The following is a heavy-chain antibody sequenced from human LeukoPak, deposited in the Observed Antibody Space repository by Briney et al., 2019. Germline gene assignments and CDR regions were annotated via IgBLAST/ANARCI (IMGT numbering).Heavy chain of an antibody. V-gene: IGHV4-30-4*01. CDR2: IYYSGST. CDR3: ARVVEMATMPDY. J-gene: IGHJ4*02. D-gene: IGHD5-24*01. CDR1: GVSISSGDYC. Sequence: SETLSPTCTVSGVSISSGDYCWSWIRQPPGKGLEWIGYIYYSGSTYYNPSLKSRVTISVGTSKNQFSLKLSSVTAADTAVYYCARVVEMATMPDYWGQGTLVTVSS.